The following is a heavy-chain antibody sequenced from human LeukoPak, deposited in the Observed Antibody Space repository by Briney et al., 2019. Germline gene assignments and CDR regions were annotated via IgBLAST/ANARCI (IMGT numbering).Heavy chain of an antibody. CDR2: IYHSGST. CDR1: GGSISSSNW. CDR3: ARGRRELRYGPDY. D-gene: IGHD3-9*01. V-gene: IGHV4-4*02. Sequence: SETLSLTCAVSGGSISSSNWWSWVRQPPGKGLEWIGEIYHSGSTNYNPSLKNRVTISVDKSKNQFSLKLSSVTAADTAVYYCARGRRELRYGPDYWGQGTLVTVSS. J-gene: IGHJ4*02.